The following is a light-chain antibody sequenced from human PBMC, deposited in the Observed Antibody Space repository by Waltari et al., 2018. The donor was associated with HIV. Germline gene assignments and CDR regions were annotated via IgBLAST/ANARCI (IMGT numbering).Light chain of an antibody. Sequence: QSALTQPASVSGSPGQSITISCTGTNSDVGAYNYVSWYQQHPGKAPKLLIYEVTNRPPGISNRFSGSNSGNTASMTISGLQPEDEADYYCSSYTITTAIVFGGGTKLTVL. J-gene: IGLJ2*01. CDR2: EVT. CDR3: SSYTITTAIV. CDR1: NSDVGAYNY. V-gene: IGLV2-14*01.